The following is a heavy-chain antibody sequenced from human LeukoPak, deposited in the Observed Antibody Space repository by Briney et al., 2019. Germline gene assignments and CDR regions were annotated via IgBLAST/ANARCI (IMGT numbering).Heavy chain of an antibody. CDR2: IYNDGRT. CDR1: GFTVSNNY. CDR3: ARDRGRALWFGGVIIPYYFDY. Sequence: GGSLRLSCAASGFTVSNNYMSWVRQVPGKGLEWVSVIYNDGRTHYPDSVKGRFSISRDSSKNTLYLQMNSLRVEDTAVYYCARDRGRALWFGGVIIPYYFDYWGQGTLVTVSS. J-gene: IGHJ4*02. V-gene: IGHV3-66*01. D-gene: IGHD3-10*01.